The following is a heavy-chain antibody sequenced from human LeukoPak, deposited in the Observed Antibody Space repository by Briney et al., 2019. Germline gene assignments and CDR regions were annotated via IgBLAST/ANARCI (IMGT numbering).Heavy chain of an antibody. CDR1: GFTFSSYA. J-gene: IGHJ3*02. CDR3: ARDNYDILTGYYTGHDAFDI. D-gene: IGHD3-9*01. V-gene: IGHV3-30*04. CDR2: ISYDGSSK. Sequence: GGSLRLSCAASGFTFSSYAMHWVRQAPGKGLEWVAVISYDGSSKYYADSVKGRFTISRDNSKNTLYLQMNSLRAEDTAVYYCARDNYDILTGYYTGHDAFDIWGQGTMVTVSS.